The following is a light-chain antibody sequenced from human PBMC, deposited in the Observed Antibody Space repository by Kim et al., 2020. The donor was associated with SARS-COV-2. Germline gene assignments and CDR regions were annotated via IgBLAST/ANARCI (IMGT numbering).Light chain of an antibody. CDR2: GAS. CDR3: QQYGSSPLT. V-gene: IGKV3-20*01. Sequence: SPGEGATLSCRASQSVSRACLAWYQQKPGQTPRLFIYGASNRATGISDRFSGSGSGTDFTLTISRLEPEDSAVYYCQQYGSSPLTFGGGTKVDIK. J-gene: IGKJ4*01. CDR1: QSVSRAC.